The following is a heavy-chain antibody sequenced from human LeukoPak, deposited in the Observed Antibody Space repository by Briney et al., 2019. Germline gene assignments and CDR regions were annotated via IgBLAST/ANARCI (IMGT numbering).Heavy chain of an antibody. J-gene: IGHJ5*02. D-gene: IGHD6-13*01. V-gene: IGHV1-46*01. CDR1: GYTFTSYY. Sequence: ASVKVSCKASGYTFTSYYMHWVRQAPGQGLEWMGIINPSGGSTSYAQKFQGRVTMTRDTSTSTVYMELSSLRSEDTAVYYCARGGVVIAAAGIGGWFDPWGQGTLVTVSS. CDR3: ARGGVVIAAAGIGGWFDP. CDR2: INPSGGST.